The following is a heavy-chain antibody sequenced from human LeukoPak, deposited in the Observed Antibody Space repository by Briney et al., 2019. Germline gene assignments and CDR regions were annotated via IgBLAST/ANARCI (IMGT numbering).Heavy chain of an antibody. CDR1: GGSISSNNW. CDR3: ARGRAAIMIY. CDR2: TYHSGSP. V-gene: IGHV4-4*02. J-gene: IGHJ4*02. Sequence: PSETLSLTCAVSGGSISSNNWWGWVRQPPGKGLEWIGETYHSGSPNYNPSLKSRVTISVDKSRNHFSLNLSSVTAADTAVYYCARGRAAIMIYWGQGTLVTVSS. D-gene: IGHD2-2*01.